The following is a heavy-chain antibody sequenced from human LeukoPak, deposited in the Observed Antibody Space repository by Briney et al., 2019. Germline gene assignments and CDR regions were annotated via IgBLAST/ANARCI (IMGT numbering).Heavy chain of an antibody. CDR2: ISYDGSNK. J-gene: IGHJ5*02. V-gene: IGHV3-30-3*01. D-gene: IGHD1-1*01. CDR3: AKDRVGSQLERPGWFDP. Sequence: GGSLRLSCAASGFTFSSYAMHWVRQAPGKGLEWVAVISYDGSNKYYADSVKGRFTISRDNSKNTLYLQMNSLRAEDTAVYYCAKDRVGSQLERPGWFDPWGQGTLVTVSS. CDR1: GFTFSSYA.